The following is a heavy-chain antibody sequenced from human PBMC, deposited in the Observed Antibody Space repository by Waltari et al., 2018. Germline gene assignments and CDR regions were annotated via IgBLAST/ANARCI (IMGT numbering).Heavy chain of an antibody. CDR2: ISGSGGST. V-gene: IGHV3-23*01. CDR1: GFTFSSYA. Sequence: EVQLLESGGGLVQPGGSLRLSCAASGFTFSSYAMSWVRQAPGKGLEWVSAISGSGGSTYYADSVKGRFTISRDNSKNTLYLQMNSLRAEDTAVYYCARDDTFGGVIVTFFDYWGQGTLVTVSS. CDR3: ARDDTFGGVIVTFFDY. J-gene: IGHJ4*02. D-gene: IGHD3-16*02.